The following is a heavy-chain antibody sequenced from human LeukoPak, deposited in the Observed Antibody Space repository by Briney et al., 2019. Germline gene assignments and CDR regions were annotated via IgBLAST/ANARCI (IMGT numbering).Heavy chain of an antibody. J-gene: IGHJ4*02. CDR2: IKQDGSDK. Sequence: GGSLRLSCAASGFTFSFYWMSWVRQAPGKGLEWVANIKQDGSDKFYVDSVKGRFTISRDNSKNSLYLQMNSLRAEDTAVYFCARHSNKYDYDSSGHYRSFDYCGQGTLVSVS. CDR3: ARHSNKYDYDSSGHYRSFDY. D-gene: IGHD3-22*01. V-gene: IGHV3-7*01. CDR1: GFTFSFYW.